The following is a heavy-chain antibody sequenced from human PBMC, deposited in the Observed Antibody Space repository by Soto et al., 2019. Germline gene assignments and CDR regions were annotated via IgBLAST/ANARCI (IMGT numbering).Heavy chain of an antibody. J-gene: IGHJ4*02. CDR3: AKVTDYYCSGSYQFQYY. Sequence: GGSLRLSCAASGFTFSSYSMSWVRQAPGEGLEWVSYISASSNSINYADSVKGRFTISRDNAKNSLYLQMNSLRAEYTAVYYCAKVTDYYCSGSYQFQYYWGKGTPVTVDS. CDR1: GFTFSSYS. V-gene: IGHV3-48*01. D-gene: IGHD3-10*01. CDR2: ISASSNSI.